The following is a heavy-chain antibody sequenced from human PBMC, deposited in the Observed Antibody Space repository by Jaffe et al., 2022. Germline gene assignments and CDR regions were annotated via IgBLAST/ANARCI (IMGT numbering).Heavy chain of an antibody. CDR3: ARGPYPNRYCSGGSCSEPSEYFQH. Sequence: QVQLQQWGAGLLKPSETLSLTCAVYGGSFSGYYWSWIRQPPGKGLEWIGEINHSGSTNYNPSLKSRVTISVDTSKNQFSLKLSSVTAADTAVYYCARGPYPNRYCSGGSCSEPSEYFQHWGQGTLVTVSS. J-gene: IGHJ1*01. CDR1: GGSFSGYY. V-gene: IGHV4-34*01. D-gene: IGHD2-15*01. CDR2: INHSGST.